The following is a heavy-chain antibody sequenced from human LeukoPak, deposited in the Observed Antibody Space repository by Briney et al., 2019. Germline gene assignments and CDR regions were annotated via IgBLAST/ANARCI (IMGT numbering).Heavy chain of an antibody. D-gene: IGHD3-10*01. CDR1: GYAFTGYY. J-gene: IGHJ4*02. CDR2: INPNSGGT. Sequence: VASVKVSCKASGYAFTGYYMHWVRQAPGQGLEWMGWINPNSGGTNYAQKFQGRVTMTRDTSISTAYMELSRLRSDDTAVYYCARALYYFDYWGQGTLVTVSS. V-gene: IGHV1-2*02. CDR3: ARALYYFDY.